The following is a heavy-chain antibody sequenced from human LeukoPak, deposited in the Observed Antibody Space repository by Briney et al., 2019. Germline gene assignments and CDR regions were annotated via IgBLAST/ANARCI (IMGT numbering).Heavy chain of an antibody. CDR3: ARGCYYGSGTTRRKLYYYYGMDV. CDR2: INHSGST. V-gene: IGHV4-34*01. J-gene: IGHJ6*02. Sequence: SETLSLTCAVYGGSFSGYYWSWIRQPPGKGLEWIGEINHSGSTNYNPSLKSRVTISVDTSKNQFSLKLSSVTAADTAVYYCARGCYYGSGTTRRKLYYYYGMDVWGQGTTVTVSS. D-gene: IGHD3-10*01. CDR1: GGSFSGYY.